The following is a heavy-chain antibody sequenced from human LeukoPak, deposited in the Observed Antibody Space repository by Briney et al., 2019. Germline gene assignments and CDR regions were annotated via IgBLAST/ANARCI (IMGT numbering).Heavy chain of an antibody. D-gene: IGHD6-13*01. CDR3: ARDGAAAGTFDY. CDR2: ISAYNGNT. Sequence: ASVKVSCKASGYTFTNYDINWVRQAPGQGLEWMGWISAYNGNTNYAQKLQGRVTMTTDTSTSTAYMELRSLRSDDTAVYYCARDGAAAGTFDYWGQGTLVTVSS. CDR1: GYTFTNYD. V-gene: IGHV1-18*01. J-gene: IGHJ4*02.